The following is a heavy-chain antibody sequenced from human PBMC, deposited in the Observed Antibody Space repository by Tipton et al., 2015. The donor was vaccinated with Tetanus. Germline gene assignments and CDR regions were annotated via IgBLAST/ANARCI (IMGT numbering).Heavy chain of an antibody. CDR3: ARRQWLNSVDY. J-gene: IGHJ4*02. D-gene: IGHD6-19*01. CDR2: INHSGST. CDR1: GGSFSGYY. V-gene: IGHV4-34*01. Sequence: GLVKPSETLSLTCAVYGGSFSGYYWSWIRQPPGKGLEWIGEINHSGSTNYNPSLKSRVTISVDTSKNQFSLKLSSVTAADTAVYYCARRQWLNSVDYWGQGTLVTVSS.